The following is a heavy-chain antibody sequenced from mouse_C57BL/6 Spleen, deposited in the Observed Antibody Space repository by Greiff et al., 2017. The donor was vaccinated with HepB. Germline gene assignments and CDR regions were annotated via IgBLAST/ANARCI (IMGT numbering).Heavy chain of an antibody. Sequence: QVQLKQSGTELVKPGASVKLSCKASGYTFTSYWMHWVKQRPGQGLEWIGNINPSNGGTNYNEKFKSKATLTVDKSSSTAYMQLSSLTSEDSAVYYCARGGLGRRYFDVWGTGTTVTVSS. J-gene: IGHJ1*03. CDR1: GYTFTSYW. CDR2: INPSNGGT. D-gene: IGHD4-1*01. V-gene: IGHV1-53*01. CDR3: ARGGLGRRYFDV.